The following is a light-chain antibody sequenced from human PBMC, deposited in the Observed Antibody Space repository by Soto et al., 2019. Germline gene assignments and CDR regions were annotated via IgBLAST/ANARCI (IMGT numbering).Light chain of an antibody. CDR1: QNINFY. V-gene: IGKV1-39*01. CDR2: AAS. J-gene: IGKJ4*01. CDR3: LPHYNTPT. Sequence: DIQMTQSPSSLSASVGDRVTITCRASQNINFYLNWFQQKPGKDPKVLIYAASSLHVGVPSRFSGSGSGTDCTFTISSLQPEDFATYFGLPHYNTPTFGGGNKVEI.